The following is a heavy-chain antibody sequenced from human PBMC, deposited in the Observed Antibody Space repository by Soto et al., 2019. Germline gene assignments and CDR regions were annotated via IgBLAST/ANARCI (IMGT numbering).Heavy chain of an antibody. V-gene: IGHV4-39*01. D-gene: IGHD6-6*01. CDR3: AGLRSSSEGHYYYYYGMDV. CDR2: IYYSGST. CDR1: GGSISSSSYY. J-gene: IGHJ6*02. Sequence: SETLSLTCTVSGGSISSSSYYLGWIRQPPGKGLEWIETIYYSGSTYYNPSLKSRVTISVDTSKNQFSLKLSSVTAADTAVYYCAGLRSSSEGHYYYYYGMDVWGQGTTVTVSS.